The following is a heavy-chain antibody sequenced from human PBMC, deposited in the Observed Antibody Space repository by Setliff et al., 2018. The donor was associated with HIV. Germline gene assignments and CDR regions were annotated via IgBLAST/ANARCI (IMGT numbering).Heavy chain of an antibody. J-gene: IGHJ4*01. D-gene: IGHD6-13*01. V-gene: IGHV3-21*04. Sequence: GGSLRLSCAASGFNFSTHTMNWIRQAPGKGLEWVASISSTGTYIYYADSVKGRFTISRDNAKNSLFLQMNSLRAEDTAVYYCARARSRQLVSTAPPYHFDYWGRGTLVTVSS. CDR1: GFNFSTHT. CDR3: ARARSRQLVSTAPPYHFDY. CDR2: ISSTGTYI.